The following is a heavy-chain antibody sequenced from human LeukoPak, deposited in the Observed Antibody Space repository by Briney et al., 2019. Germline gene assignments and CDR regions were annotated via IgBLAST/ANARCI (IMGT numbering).Heavy chain of an antibody. CDR3: AKWVDIVVVPAAILDY. D-gene: IGHD2-2*01. CDR2: ISGSGGST. V-gene: IGHV3-23*01. J-gene: IGHJ4*02. CDR1: GFTFSSYA. Sequence: GWSLRLSCAASGFTFSSYAMSWVRQAPGKGLEWVSAISGSGGSTYYADSVKGRFTISRDNSKNTLYLQMNSLRAEDTAVYYCAKWVDIVVVPAAILDYWGQGTLVTVSS.